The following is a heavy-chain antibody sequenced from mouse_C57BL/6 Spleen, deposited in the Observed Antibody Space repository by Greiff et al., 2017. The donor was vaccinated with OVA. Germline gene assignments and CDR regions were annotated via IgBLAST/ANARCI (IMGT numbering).Heavy chain of an antibody. V-gene: IGHV5-4*03. CDR3: ARGSRGYGIDFDY. D-gene: IGHD2-10*02. CDR2: ISDGGSYT. J-gene: IGHJ2*01. CDR1: GFTFSSYA. Sequence: EVKVVESGGGLVKPGGSLKLSCAASGFTFSSYAMSWVRQTPEKRLEWVATISDGGSYTYYPDNVKGRFTISRDNTKNNLYLQMSHLKSEDTAMYYCARGSRGYGIDFDYWGQGTTLTVSS.